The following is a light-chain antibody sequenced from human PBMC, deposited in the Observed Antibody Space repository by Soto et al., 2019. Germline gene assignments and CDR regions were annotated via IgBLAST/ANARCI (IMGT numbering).Light chain of an antibody. CDR1: QSVSSY. J-gene: IGKJ1*01. V-gene: IGKV3-15*01. CDR3: QQNKDWPGT. CDR2: DAS. Sequence: EIVMTQSPATLSVSPGERVTLSCRASQSVSSYLAWYQQKPGQAPRLLIYDASSRATGIPVRFSGSGSGTEFTLTISSLQSEDFEVYYCQQNKDWPGTFGQGTKVDIK.